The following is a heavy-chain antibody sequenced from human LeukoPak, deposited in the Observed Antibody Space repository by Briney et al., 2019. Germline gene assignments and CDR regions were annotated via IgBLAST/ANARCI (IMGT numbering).Heavy chain of an antibody. D-gene: IGHD6-13*01. CDR1: GFTLSSYW. Sequence: TGGSLRLSCAASGFTLSSYWMHWVRQAPGKGLVWVSRLKSDGSSTSYADSVKGRFTISRDNAKNTLYLQMNSLRAEDTAVYYCARGYSSSRYNWFDPWGQGTLVTVSS. V-gene: IGHV3-74*01. J-gene: IGHJ5*02. CDR3: ARGYSSSRYNWFDP. CDR2: LKSDGSST.